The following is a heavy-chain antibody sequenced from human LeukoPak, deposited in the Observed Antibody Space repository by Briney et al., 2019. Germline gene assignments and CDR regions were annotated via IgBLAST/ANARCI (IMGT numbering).Heavy chain of an antibody. J-gene: IGHJ5*02. Sequence: SETLPLTCTVSGGSISSGGYYWSWIRQHPGKGLEWIGYIYYSGSTYSNPSLKSRVTISVDTSKNQFSLNLSSVTAADTAVYYCARYCSSTNCYKGGFDPWGQGTLVAVSS. D-gene: IGHD2-2*02. V-gene: IGHV4-31*03. CDR1: GGSISSGGYY. CDR3: ARYCSSTNCYKGGFDP. CDR2: IYYSGST.